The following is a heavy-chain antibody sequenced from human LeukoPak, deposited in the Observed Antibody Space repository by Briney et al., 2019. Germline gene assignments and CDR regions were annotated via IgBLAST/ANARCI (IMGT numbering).Heavy chain of an antibody. Sequence: PSQTLSLTCTVSGGSISSGGYYWSWIRQHPGKGLEWIGYIYYSGSTYHNPSLKSRVTISVDTSKNQFSLKLSSVTAADTAVYYCASLSSPYDSSGYYYGGFDYWGQGTLVTVSS. CDR2: IYYSGST. V-gene: IGHV4-31*03. J-gene: IGHJ4*02. D-gene: IGHD3-22*01. CDR3: ASLSSPYDSSGYYYGGFDY. CDR1: GGSISSGGYY.